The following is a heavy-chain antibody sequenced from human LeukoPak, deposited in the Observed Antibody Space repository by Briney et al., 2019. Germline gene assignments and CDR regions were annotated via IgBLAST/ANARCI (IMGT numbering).Heavy chain of an antibody. CDR2: LMYDSGSL. J-gene: IGHJ4*01. CDR3: AKATHGSGVSPLDH. CDR1: GFTFDKYA. V-gene: IGHV3-9*01. Sequence: PGRSLRLSCAASGFTFDKYAMHWVRQAPGKGLEWVSSLMYDSGSLAYGDSVRGRFTISRDNAKNSVYLQLNSLRPEDTGLYYCAKATHGSGVSPLDHWGHGTLVIVSS. D-gene: IGHD3-10*01.